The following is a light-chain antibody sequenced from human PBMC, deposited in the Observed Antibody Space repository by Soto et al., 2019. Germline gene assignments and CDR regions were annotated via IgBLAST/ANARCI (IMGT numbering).Light chain of an antibody. CDR1: SSDVGGYDY. CDR2: EVS. CDR3: SSYAGHNNGDV. Sequence: QSALTQPASVSGSPGQSITISCTGTSSDVGGYDYVSWYQQHPGKAPKLMIYEVSKRPSGVPDRFSGSKSGNTASLTVSGLQAEDEADYYCSSYAGHNNGDVFGTGTKLTVL. J-gene: IGLJ1*01. V-gene: IGLV2-8*01.